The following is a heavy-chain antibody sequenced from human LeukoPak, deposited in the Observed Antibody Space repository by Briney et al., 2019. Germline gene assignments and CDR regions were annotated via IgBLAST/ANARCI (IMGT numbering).Heavy chain of an antibody. CDR1: GYSFTSYW. Sequence: GESLKISCQGSGYSFTSYWIGWVRQMPGKGLEWMGIIYPVDFDTRYSPSFQGQVTISADKSISTAYLQWSSLKASDTAMYYGARGVDCGSTSCDYNWFDPWGQGTLVTVSS. CDR3: ARGVDCGSTSCDYNWFDP. J-gene: IGHJ5*02. CDR2: IYPVDFDT. D-gene: IGHD2-2*01. V-gene: IGHV5-51*01.